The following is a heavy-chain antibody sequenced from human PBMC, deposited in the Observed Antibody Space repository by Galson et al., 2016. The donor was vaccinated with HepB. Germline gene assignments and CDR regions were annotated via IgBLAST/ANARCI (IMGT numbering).Heavy chain of an antibody. CDR1: GDSMTSGTYY. V-gene: IGHV4-61*02. Sequence: TLSLTCTVSGDSMTSGTYYWNWVRQSAGRGLEWIGRVYTSGISNYNPSFESRVTIDLDTSKNQFFLNVKSVTALDTAVYYCARSYDIFRPMDVWGEGTTVIVSS. D-gene: IGHD3-9*01. CDR3: ARSYDIFRPMDV. CDR2: VYTSGIS. J-gene: IGHJ6*04.